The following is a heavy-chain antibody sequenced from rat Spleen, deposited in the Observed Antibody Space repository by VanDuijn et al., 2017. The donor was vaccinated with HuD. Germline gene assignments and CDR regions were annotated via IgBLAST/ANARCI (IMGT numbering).Heavy chain of an antibody. J-gene: IGHJ1*01. Sequence: EVQLVESGGGLVQPGRSMKLSCAASGLSFSNYDMAWVRQAPTKGLEWVASIGTTGVNTYYRDSVKGRFTISRDNVKNTVDLQMDSLRSEYTATYYCATVITEGRVRGYWYFDFWGPGTMVTVSS. CDR1: GLSFSNYD. CDR2: IGTTGVNT. D-gene: IGHD1-11*01. V-gene: IGHV5-25*01. CDR3: ATVITEGRVRGYWYFDF.